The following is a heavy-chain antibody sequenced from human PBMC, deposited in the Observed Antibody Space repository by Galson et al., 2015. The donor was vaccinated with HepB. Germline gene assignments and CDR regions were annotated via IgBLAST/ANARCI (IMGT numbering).Heavy chain of an antibody. D-gene: IGHD2-15*01. CDR2: ISGSGGST. CDR3: AKDFCSGGSCPPADAFDI. V-gene: IGHV3-23*01. Sequence: SLRLSCAASGFTFSSYAMSWVRQAPGKGLEWVSAISGSGGSTYYADSVKGRFTISRDNSKNTLYLQMNSLRAEDTAVYYCAKDFCSGGSCPPADAFDIWGQGTMVTVSS. CDR1: GFTFSSYA. J-gene: IGHJ3*02.